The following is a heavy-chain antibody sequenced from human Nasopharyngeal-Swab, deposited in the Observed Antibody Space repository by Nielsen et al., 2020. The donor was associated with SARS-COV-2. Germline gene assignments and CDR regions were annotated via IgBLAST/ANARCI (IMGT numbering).Heavy chain of an antibody. V-gene: IGHV3-64D*06. Sequence: GESLKISCSASGFTFSIYAMHWVRQAPGKGLEYVSTINDYENRLYYADSVKGRFAISRDNSKNTLYLQMSSLKAEDTAVYWCVKDLRGKYAFDIWGQGTMVTVSS. J-gene: IGHJ3*02. D-gene: IGHD3-16*01. CDR3: VKDLRGKYAFDI. CDR1: GFTFSIYA. CDR2: INDYENRL.